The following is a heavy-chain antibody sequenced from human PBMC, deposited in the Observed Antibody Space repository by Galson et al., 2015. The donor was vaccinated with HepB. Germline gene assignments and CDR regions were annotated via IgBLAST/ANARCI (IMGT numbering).Heavy chain of an antibody. J-gene: IGHJ4*02. Sequence: SLRLSCAASGFTFSSYGMHWVRQAPGKGLEWVAVIWYDGSNKYYADSVKGRFTISRDNSKNTLYLQMNSLRAEDTAVYYCARDPDYDSSGYGDYWGQGTLVTVSS. V-gene: IGHV3-33*01. CDR3: ARDPDYDSSGYGDY. D-gene: IGHD3-22*01. CDR2: IWYDGSNK. CDR1: GFTFSSYG.